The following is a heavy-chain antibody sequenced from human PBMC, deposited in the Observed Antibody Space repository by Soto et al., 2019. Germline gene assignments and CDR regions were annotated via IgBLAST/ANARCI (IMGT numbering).Heavy chain of an antibody. CDR1: GGSISSSNYY. V-gene: IGHV4-39*01. CDR3: ARRGRLVTMVRGVGPTFDY. D-gene: IGHD3-10*01. CDR2: IYYSGST. Sequence: SETLSLTCTVSGGSISSSNYYWGWIRQPPGKGLEWIGSIYYSGSTYYNPSLKSRVTISVDTSKNQFSLKLSSVTAADTAVYYCARRGRLVTMVRGVGPTFDYWGQGTLVTVSS. J-gene: IGHJ4*02.